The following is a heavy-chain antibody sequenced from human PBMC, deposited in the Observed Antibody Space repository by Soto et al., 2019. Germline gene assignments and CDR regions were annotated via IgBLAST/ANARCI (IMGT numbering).Heavy chain of an antibody. V-gene: IGHV3-48*01. CDR1: GFTFSSYS. CDR2: ISSSSSTI. J-gene: IGHJ4*02. CDR3: ARGGTYYDILTGSFDY. Sequence: GGSLRLSCAASGFTFSSYSMNWVRQAPGKGLEWVSYISSSSSTIYYADSVKGRFTISRDNAKNSLYLQMNSLRAEDTAVYYCARGGTYYDILTGSFDYWGQGTLVTVSS. D-gene: IGHD3-9*01.